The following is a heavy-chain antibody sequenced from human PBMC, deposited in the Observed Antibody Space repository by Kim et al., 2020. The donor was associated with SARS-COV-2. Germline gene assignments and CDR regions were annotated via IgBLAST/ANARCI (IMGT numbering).Heavy chain of an antibody. J-gene: IGHJ5*02. V-gene: IGHV3-74*01. CDR3: ARERIAVRWFDP. Sequence: SNASAVKGRFTISRDNAKNTLYQQMNSLRAEDTAVYYCARERIAVRWFDPWGQGTLVTVSS. D-gene: IGHD6-19*01.